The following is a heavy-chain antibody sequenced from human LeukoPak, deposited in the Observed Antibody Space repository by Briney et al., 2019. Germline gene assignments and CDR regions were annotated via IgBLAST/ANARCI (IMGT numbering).Heavy chain of an antibody. CDR1: GYTLTELS. Sequence: ASVKVSCKVSGYTLTELSMHWVRRAPGKGLEWVGGFDPEVGETIYAQKFQGRITMTEDTSTDTAYMELSSLRSEDTAVYYCATDSGSWPGFDYWGQGTLVTVSS. J-gene: IGHJ4*02. V-gene: IGHV1-24*01. CDR3: ATDSGSWPGFDY. D-gene: IGHD1-26*01. CDR2: FDPEVGET.